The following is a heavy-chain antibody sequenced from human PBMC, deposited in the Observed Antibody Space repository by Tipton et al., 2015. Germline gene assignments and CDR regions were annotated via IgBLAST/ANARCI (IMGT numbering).Heavy chain of an antibody. V-gene: IGHV3-48*02. D-gene: IGHD6-13*01. Sequence: SLRLSCAASGFSFNTYYMSWVRQAPGKGLEWVSYISSSSTTIYYADSVKGRFTISRDNAKNSLYLQMNSLRDEDTAVYYCARDGRIAAVGPQTFFDFWGQGTLVTVSS. J-gene: IGHJ4*02. CDR2: ISSSSTTI. CDR1: GFSFNTYY. CDR3: ARDGRIAAVGPQTFFDF.